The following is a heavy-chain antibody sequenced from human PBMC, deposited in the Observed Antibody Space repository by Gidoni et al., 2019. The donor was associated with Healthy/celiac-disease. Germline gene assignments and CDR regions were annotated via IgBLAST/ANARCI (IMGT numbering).Heavy chain of an antibody. V-gene: IGHV3-15*01. Sequence: EVQLVESGGGLVTPGGSLRLSCAASGFTFSNAWMSWVRQSPGKGLEWVGRIKSKTDGGKTDYAAPVKGRFTISRDDSKNTLYLKRNSLKTEDTAVYYCTTDPLSGPESYWGQGTLVTVSS. CDR1: GFTFSNAW. J-gene: IGHJ4*02. CDR3: TTDPLSGPESY. CDR2: IKSKTDGGKT. D-gene: IGHD6-19*01.